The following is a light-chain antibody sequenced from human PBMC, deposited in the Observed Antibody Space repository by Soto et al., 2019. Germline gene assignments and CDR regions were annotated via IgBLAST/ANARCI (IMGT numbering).Light chain of an antibody. Sequence: EIVLPLSPGTLSLSPGERATLSCRAHQSVISNSLAWYQQKPGQAPRLLIYGASPRATGIPDRFSGSGSGAELTLRIRRMETEDLAVYYCQHYGSSSWTCGEGTKVDI. J-gene: IGKJ1*01. CDR3: QHYGSSSWT. V-gene: IGKV3-20*01. CDR1: QSVISNS. CDR2: GAS.